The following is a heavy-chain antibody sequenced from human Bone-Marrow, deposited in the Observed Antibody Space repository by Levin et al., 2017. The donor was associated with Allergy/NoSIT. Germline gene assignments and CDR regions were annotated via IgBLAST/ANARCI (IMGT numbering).Heavy chain of an antibody. D-gene: IGHD1-20*01. CDR3: TTDHPNWNGGFDY. V-gene: IGHV3-15*01. Sequence: AGGSLRLSCAASGFTFSNAWMSWVRQAPGKGLEWVGRIKSKTDGGTTDYAAPVKGRFTISRDDSKNTLYLQMNSLKTEDTAVYYCTTDHPNWNGGFDYWGQGTLVTVSS. CDR1: GFTFSNAW. CDR2: IKSKTDGGTT. J-gene: IGHJ4*02.